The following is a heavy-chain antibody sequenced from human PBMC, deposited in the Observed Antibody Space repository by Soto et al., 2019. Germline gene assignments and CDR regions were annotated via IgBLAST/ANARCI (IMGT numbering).Heavy chain of an antibody. D-gene: IGHD4-17*01. CDR3: ARHAPFYTTVTTSDY. J-gene: IGHJ4*02. CDR1: GGSIRSGGYY. V-gene: IGHV4-61*03. Sequence: SETLSLTCAVSGGSIRSGGYYWSWIRQPPGKGLEWIGYIYYSGSTNYNPSLKSRVTISVDTSKNHFSLRLSSVTAADTAVYYCARHAPFYTTVTTSDYWGQGTQVTVSS. CDR2: IYYSGST.